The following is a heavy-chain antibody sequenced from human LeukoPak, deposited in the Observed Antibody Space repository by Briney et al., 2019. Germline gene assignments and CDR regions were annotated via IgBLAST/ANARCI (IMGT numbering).Heavy chain of an antibody. CDR3: ARDLGRYNYGYYFDY. CDR2: ISAYNDNT. J-gene: IGHJ4*02. CDR1: GYTFTSYG. Sequence: ASVKVSCKASGYTFTSYGISWLRQAPGQGLEWMGWISAYNDNTNYAQKLQDRVTMTTDTSTSTAYMELRSLRSDDTAVYYCARDLGRYNYGYYFDYWGQGTLVTVSS. D-gene: IGHD5-18*01. V-gene: IGHV1-18*01.